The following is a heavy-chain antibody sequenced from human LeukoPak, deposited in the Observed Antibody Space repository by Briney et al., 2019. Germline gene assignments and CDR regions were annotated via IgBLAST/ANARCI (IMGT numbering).Heavy chain of an antibody. J-gene: IGHJ4*02. CDR3: ANQKDSSSFVDY. V-gene: IGHV4-30-4*01. CDR1: GDSTRNGNHY. CDR2: IYYSGST. D-gene: IGHD6-6*01. Sequence: SETLSLTCTVSGDSTRNGNHYWTWIRQSPGKGLEWIGFIYYSGSTYYNPSLESRVSISVDTSKNQFSLKLTSVTAADTAVYYCANQKDSSSFVDYWGQGTLVTVSS.